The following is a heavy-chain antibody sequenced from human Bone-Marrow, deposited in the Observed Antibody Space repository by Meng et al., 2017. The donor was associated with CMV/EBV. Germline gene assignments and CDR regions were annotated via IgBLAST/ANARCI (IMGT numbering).Heavy chain of an antibody. CDR2: ISAYNGNT. Sequence: GESLKISCKASGYTFTSYGISWVRQAPGQGLEWMGWISAYNGNTNYAQKLQGRVTMTTDTSTSTAYMELRSLRSDDTAVYYCARVIGWELLLIGSGWFDPWGQGTLVTVSS. CDR3: ARVIGWELLLIGSGWFDP. J-gene: IGHJ5*02. D-gene: IGHD1-26*01. V-gene: IGHV1-18*01. CDR1: GYTFTSYG.